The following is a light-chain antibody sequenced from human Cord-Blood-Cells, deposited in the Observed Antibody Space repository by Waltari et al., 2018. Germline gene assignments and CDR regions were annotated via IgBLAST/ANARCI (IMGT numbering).Light chain of an antibody. Sequence: QSAMTQPASVSGSPGQSITLSCTGTSSDVGGYHSVSWYQQHPGKAPRLMIYDVSNRPSGVSNRFSGSKSGNTASLTISGLQAEDEADYYCSSYTSSSTVVFGGGTKLTVL. J-gene: IGLJ2*01. CDR3: SSYTSSSTVV. CDR1: SSDVGGYHS. CDR2: DVS. V-gene: IGLV2-14*01.